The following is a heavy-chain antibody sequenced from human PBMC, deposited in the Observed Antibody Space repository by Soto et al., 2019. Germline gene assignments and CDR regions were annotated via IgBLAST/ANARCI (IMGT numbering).Heavy chain of an antibody. CDR2: INHSGST. V-gene: IGHV4-34*01. D-gene: IGHD3-9*01. Sequence: SETLSLTCAVYGGSFSGYYWSWIRQPPGKGLEWIGEINHSGSTNYNPSLKSRVTISVDTSKNQFSLKLSSVTAADTAVYYCARGASRRGYDILTGYYVFDYWGQGTLVTVSS. CDR1: GGSFSGYY. CDR3: ARGASRRGYDILTGYYVFDY. J-gene: IGHJ4*02.